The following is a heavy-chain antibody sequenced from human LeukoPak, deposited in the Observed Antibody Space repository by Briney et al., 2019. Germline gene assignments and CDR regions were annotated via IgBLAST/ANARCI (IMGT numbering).Heavy chain of an antibody. Sequence: GGSLRLSCAASGFTFSSYEMNWVRQAPGKGLAWVSVIYSDGSTYYADSVKGRFTISRDNSKNTLYLQMNSLRAEDTAVYYCARGGGGGNPFDYWGQGTLVTVSS. J-gene: IGHJ4*02. CDR2: IYSDGST. CDR1: GFTFSSYE. V-gene: IGHV3-53*01. CDR3: ARGGGGGNPFDY. D-gene: IGHD4-23*01.